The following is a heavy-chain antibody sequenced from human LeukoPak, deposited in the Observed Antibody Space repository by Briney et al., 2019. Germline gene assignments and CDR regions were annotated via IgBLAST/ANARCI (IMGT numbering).Heavy chain of an antibody. D-gene: IGHD3-9*01. CDR3: ARGFYYDILTGYNY. J-gene: IGHJ4*02. CDR2: MNPNSGNT. CDR1: GYTFTSYG. Sequence: ASVKVSCKASGYTFTSYGISWVRQAPGQGLEWMGWMNPNSGNTGYAQKFQGRVTMTRNTSISTAYMELSSLRSEGTAVYYCARGFYYDILTGYNYWGQGTLVTVSS. V-gene: IGHV1-8*02.